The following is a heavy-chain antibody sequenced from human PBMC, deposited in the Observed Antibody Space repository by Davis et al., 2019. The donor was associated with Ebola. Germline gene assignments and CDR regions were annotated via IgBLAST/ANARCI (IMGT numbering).Heavy chain of an antibody. D-gene: IGHD1/OR15-1a*01. J-gene: IGHJ6*02. Sequence: ASVKVSCKASGYTFTSYGISWVRQAPGQGLEWMRWISASNGNTNYAQKLQGRVTMTTDTSTSTAYMELRSLRSDDTAVYYCARDRALLYGMDVWGQGTTVTVSS. CDR3: ARDRALLYGMDV. CDR1: GYTFTSYG. CDR2: ISASNGNT. V-gene: IGHV1-18*01.